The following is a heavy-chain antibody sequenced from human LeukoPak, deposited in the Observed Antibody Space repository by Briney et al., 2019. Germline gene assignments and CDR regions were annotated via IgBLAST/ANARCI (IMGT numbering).Heavy chain of an antibody. CDR2: ISSSSGDT. J-gene: IGHJ3*02. CDR1: GFTFNSYA. D-gene: IGHD5-12*01. Sequence: TGGSLRLSCAASGFTFNSYAMGWVRQAPGKGLEWVSTISSSSGDTYYADSVKGRLTVSRDNSKNTLYLQMNGLRAEDTAVYYCARVAWPDAFDIWGQGTMVTVS. CDR3: ARVAWPDAFDI. V-gene: IGHV3-23*01.